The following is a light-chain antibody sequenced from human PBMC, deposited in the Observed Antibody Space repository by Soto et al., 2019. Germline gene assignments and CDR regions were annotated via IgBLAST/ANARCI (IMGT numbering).Light chain of an antibody. J-gene: IGLJ3*02. CDR3: QSYDSSLSGWL. Sequence: QSVLTQPPSVSGAPGQRVTISCTGSSSNIGAGYNVHWYQQVPGTAPKLLIYGDSNRPSGVPDRFSGSKSGTSASLAITGLQAEDEADYYCQSYDSSLSGWLFGAGTTLTVL. CDR1: SSNIGAGYN. V-gene: IGLV1-40*01. CDR2: GDS.